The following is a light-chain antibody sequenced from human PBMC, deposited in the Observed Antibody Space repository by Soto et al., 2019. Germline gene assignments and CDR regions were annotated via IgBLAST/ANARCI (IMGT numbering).Light chain of an antibody. CDR2: AAS. J-gene: IGKJ2*01. Sequence: EIVLTQSPGTLSLSPGQSATLLCRASQSVSSSFLAWYQQRPGQAPRLLISAASTRATGIPDRFSGSGSGTDFSLTISRLEPEDFAVYYCQQFGNSPLMYTFGQGTKLEIK. CDR1: QSVSSSF. CDR3: QQFGNSPLMYT. V-gene: IGKV3-20*01.